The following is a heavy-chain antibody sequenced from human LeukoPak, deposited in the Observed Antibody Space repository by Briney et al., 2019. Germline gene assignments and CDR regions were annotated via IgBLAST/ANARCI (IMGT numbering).Heavy chain of an antibody. D-gene: IGHD6-13*01. J-gene: IGHJ5*02. CDR1: GYTFTDYF. Sequence: ASVKVSCKAPGYTFTDYFIHWVRQAPGQAPEWMGWLNPNSGGTNYAQTFEGRVTMTRDTSITTAYMDLSSLRSDDTAMYYCVRGTIHNSSPSTPGTNGFDPWGQGTLVTVSS. CDR3: VRGTIHNSSPSTPGTNGFDP. CDR2: LNPNSGGT. V-gene: IGHV1-2*02.